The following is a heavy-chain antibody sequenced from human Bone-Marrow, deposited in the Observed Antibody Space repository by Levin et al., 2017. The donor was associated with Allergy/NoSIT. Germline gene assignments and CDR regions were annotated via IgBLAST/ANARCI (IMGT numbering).Heavy chain of an antibody. D-gene: IGHD4/OR15-4a*01. CDR3: ARESGAVLGWFAP. CDR2: IRSDGTTH. V-gene: IGHV3-33*08. CDR1: GFTFTNYA. Sequence: GGSLRLSCAASGFTFTNYAFHWVRQSPVKGLEWVAVIRSDGTTHYCTDSVRGRFTISRDNSKNMVYLEMNTLRAEDTATYYCARESGAVLGWFAPWGQGTLVIVSS. J-gene: IGHJ5*02.